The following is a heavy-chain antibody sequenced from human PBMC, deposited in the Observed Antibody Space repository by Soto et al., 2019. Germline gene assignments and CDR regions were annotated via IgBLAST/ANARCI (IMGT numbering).Heavy chain of an antibody. V-gene: IGHV3-30*18. Sequence: GGSLRLSCAASGFTFSSYGMHWVRQAPGKGLEWVAVISYDGSNKYYADSVKGRFTISRDNSKNTLYLQMNSLRAEDTAVYYCAKVSGRVYSSSSFFEYWGQGTLVTVSS. CDR3: AKVSGRVYSSSSFFEY. CDR1: GFTFSSYG. J-gene: IGHJ4*02. CDR2: ISYDGSNK. D-gene: IGHD6-6*01.